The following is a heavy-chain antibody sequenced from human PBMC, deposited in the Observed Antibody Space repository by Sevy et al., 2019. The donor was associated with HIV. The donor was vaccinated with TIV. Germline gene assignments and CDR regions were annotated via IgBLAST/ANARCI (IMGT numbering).Heavy chain of an antibody. J-gene: IGHJ6*02. CDR1: GFTFSSYE. CDR3: ARVIVVVISPTTGMDV. CDR2: ISSSGSTI. Sequence: GGSLRLSCAASGFTFSSYEMNWVRQAPGKGLEWVSYISSSGSTIYYADSVKGRFTISRDNAKNSLYLQMNSLRAEDTAVYYCARVIVVVISPTTGMDVWGQGTTVTVSS. V-gene: IGHV3-48*03. D-gene: IGHD3-22*01.